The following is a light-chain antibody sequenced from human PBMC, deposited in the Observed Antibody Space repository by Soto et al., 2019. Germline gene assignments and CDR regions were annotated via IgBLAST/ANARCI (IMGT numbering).Light chain of an antibody. Sequence: QSALAQPASVSGSPGQPITISCTGTSSDVGAYNYVSWYQQYPGKAPKVIIFEVCKRPSGVPNRFSGSKSGDTASLTISGLQAEDEADYYCSSYRSSTTFVFGTGTKVTVL. CDR1: SSDVGAYNY. J-gene: IGLJ1*01. CDR2: EVC. CDR3: SSYRSSTTFV. V-gene: IGLV2-14*01.